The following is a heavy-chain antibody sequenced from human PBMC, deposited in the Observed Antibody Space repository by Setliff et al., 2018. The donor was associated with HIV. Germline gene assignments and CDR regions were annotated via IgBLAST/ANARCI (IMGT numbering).Heavy chain of an antibody. CDR2: ISSGSNTI. D-gene: IGHD6-13*01. Sequence: PGGSLRLSCEASGFTLNSYSMNWVRQAPGKRLEWVSYISSGSNTIYYADSVKGRFTISRDNAKNSLFLQMNSLRADDTAVYYCARTASYGNSWYHWFDPWGQGTLVTVSS. CDR1: GFTLNSYS. CDR3: ARTASYGNSWYHWFDP. J-gene: IGHJ5*02. V-gene: IGHV3-48*01.